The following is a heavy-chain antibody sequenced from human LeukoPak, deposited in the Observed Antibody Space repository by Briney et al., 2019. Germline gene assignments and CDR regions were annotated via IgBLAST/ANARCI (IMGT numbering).Heavy chain of an antibody. Sequence: GGSLRLSCAPSGFTFSKYGMQWVRQAPGKGLEWVAVIWSDGNKRYYSDPVKGRFTISRDNSGNTLFLQMNSLRAEDTAVYFCARDSTTSTYYMDAWGKGTTVTVSS. CDR1: GFTFSKYG. CDR3: ARDSTTSTYYMDA. J-gene: IGHJ6*03. D-gene: IGHD2-2*01. CDR2: IWSDGNKR. V-gene: IGHV3-33*01.